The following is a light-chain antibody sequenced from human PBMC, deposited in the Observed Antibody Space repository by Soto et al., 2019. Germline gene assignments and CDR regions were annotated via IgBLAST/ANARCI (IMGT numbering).Light chain of an antibody. Sequence: IVMTQSPATLSVSPGGGATLSCRARQSLGSNLAWYQKTPGQAPRLLIYDSSTRATGVPARVSGSGSGTEFTLTITSLQSEDFAVYYCQQYNNWPETFGQGTKV. CDR2: DSS. CDR1: QSLGSN. J-gene: IGKJ1*01. CDR3: QQYNNWPET. V-gene: IGKV3-15*01.